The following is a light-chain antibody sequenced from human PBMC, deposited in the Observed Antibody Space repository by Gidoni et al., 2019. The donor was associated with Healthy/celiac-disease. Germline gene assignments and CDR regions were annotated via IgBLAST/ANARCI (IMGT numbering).Light chain of an antibody. CDR1: QSVSSY. J-gene: IGKJ2*01. V-gene: IGKV3-11*01. CDR2: DAS. Sequence: EIVFTQSPATLSLSPGERATLSCRASQSVSSYLAWYQQKPGQAPTLLIYDASTRATGIPATFSGSGSGTDFTLTISSREPEDFAVYYCQQRSNWPPYTFGQGTKLEIK. CDR3: QQRSNWPPYT.